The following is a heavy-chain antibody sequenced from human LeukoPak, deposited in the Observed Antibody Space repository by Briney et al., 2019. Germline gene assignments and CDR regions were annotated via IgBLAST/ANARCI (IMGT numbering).Heavy chain of an antibody. CDR1: GFTFSRKV. Sequence: GRSLPLLCSASGFTFSRKVMHWVRQAPGKGLEWVAVISYDGSNKYYADSVKGRFTISRDNSKNTLYLQMNSLRAEDTAVYYCARSIRGYIYGFDAFDIWGQGTMVTVSS. CDR3: ARSIRGYIYGFDAFDI. V-gene: IGHV3-30-3*01. CDR2: ISYDGSNK. J-gene: IGHJ3*02. D-gene: IGHD5-18*01.